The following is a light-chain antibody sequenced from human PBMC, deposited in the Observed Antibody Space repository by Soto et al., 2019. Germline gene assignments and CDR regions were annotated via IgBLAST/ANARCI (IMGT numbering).Light chain of an antibody. Sequence: QSVLAQPPSASGSPGQSVTISCTGSGSDIGAYNFVSWYQQHPGKAPKLMIFGVTERPSGVPDRFSGSKSGNTASLTVSGLQADDEAVYYCYSYAGRNIWVFGGGTSSPS. CDR3: YSYAGRNIWV. CDR1: GSDIGAYNF. CDR2: GVT. J-gene: IGLJ3*02. V-gene: IGLV2-8*01.